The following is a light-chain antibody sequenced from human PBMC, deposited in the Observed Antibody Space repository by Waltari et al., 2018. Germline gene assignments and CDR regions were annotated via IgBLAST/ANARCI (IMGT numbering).Light chain of an antibody. CDR2: GKD. Sequence: SSELTQDPGVSVALGQTFTITCQGDSLRTPYATWYQLKPGQAPVLVIYGKDKRPSGIPDRFSGYSSGTTSSLTITGAQAEDEADYYCSSRNGRADQVVFAGGTKVTVL. V-gene: IGLV3-19*01. CDR3: SSRNGRADQVV. CDR1: SLRTPY. J-gene: IGLJ3*02.